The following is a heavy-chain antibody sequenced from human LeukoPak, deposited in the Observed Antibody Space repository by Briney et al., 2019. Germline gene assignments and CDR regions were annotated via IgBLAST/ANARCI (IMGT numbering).Heavy chain of an antibody. CDR1: GYSINNGYQ. Sequence: SETLSLTCAVSGYSINNGYQWAWIRQSPGRGLEWIGSIYHNGGAHYNPSLRSRVVISVDTSNNQFPLRLSSVTVADTAVYYCARDPRWLTPDCTSTSCYENYFDPWGRGTLVTVSS. CDR2: IYHNGGA. V-gene: IGHV4-38-2*02. J-gene: IGHJ5*02. CDR3: ARDPRWLTPDCTSTSCYENYFDP. D-gene: IGHD2-2*01.